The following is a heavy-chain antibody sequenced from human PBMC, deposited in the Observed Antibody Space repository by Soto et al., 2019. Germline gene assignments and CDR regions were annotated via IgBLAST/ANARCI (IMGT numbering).Heavy chain of an antibody. CDR1: GGTLSSYA. CDR3: ARGISRITGTTRHWFDP. V-gene: IGHV1-69*13. CDR2: IIPIFGTA. D-gene: IGHD1-7*01. Sequence: SVKVSCKASGGTLSSYAISWVRQAPGQGLEWMGGIIPIFGTANYAQKFQGRVTITADESTSTAYMELSSLRSEDTAVYYCARGISRITGTTRHWFDPWGQGTLVTVSS. J-gene: IGHJ5*02.